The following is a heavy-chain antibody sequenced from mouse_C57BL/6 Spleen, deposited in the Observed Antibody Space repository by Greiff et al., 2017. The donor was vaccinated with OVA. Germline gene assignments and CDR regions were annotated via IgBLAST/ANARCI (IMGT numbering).Heavy chain of an antibody. D-gene: IGHD2-1*01. CDR3: ARLYGNYEPWFAY. Sequence: VQLQQSGAELVMPGASVKLSCKASGYTFTSYWMHWVKQRPGQGLEWIGEIDPSDSYTNYNQKFKGKSTLTVDKSSSTAYMQLSSLTSEDSAVYYCARLYGNYEPWFAYWGQGTLVTVSA. CDR1: GYTFTSYW. J-gene: IGHJ3*01. CDR2: IDPSDSYT. V-gene: IGHV1-69*01.